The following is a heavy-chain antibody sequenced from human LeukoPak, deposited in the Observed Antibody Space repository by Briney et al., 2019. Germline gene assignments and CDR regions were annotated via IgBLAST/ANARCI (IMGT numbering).Heavy chain of an antibody. Sequence: PWASVKVSCKASGGTFSNYVISWVRQAPGQGLEWMGWINPNSGGTNYAQKFQGRVTMTRDTSISTAYMELSRLRSDDTAVYYCARDWAVAGTKNAIDIWGQGTMVTVSS. V-gene: IGHV1-2*02. CDR3: ARDWAVAGTKNAIDI. D-gene: IGHD6-19*01. CDR2: INPNSGGT. CDR1: GGTFSNYV. J-gene: IGHJ3*02.